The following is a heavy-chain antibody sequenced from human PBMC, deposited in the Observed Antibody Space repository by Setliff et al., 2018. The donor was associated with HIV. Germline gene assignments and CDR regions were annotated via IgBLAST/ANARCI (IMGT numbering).Heavy chain of an antibody. CDR1: GGSISGSSYY. Sequence: KTSETLSLTCTVSGGSISGSSYYWGWIRQPPGKGLEWIGSIYYSGSTYYNPSLKSRVTISVDTSKNQFSLKLSSVTAADTAVYYCARQESYGNGGLYYFDYWGQGTLVTVSS. V-gene: IGHV4-39*01. CDR2: IYYSGST. J-gene: IGHJ4*02. CDR3: ARQESYGNGGLYYFDY. D-gene: IGHD2-8*02.